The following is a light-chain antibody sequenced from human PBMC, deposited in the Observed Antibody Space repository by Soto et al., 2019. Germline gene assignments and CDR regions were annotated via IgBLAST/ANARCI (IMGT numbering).Light chain of an antibody. CDR1: HRVGKN. CDR2: ATS. V-gene: IGKV3-15*01. CDR3: QARKAWPPIT. J-gene: IGKJ5*01. Sequence: EVVVSLSPATVSVYRGERATLSCRASHRVGKNLAGYPREPGRGPRLLIHATSTRAAGVPARFSGSGSATEFTLTIRSLQSADFALSYCQARKAWPPITSGQVTRLE.